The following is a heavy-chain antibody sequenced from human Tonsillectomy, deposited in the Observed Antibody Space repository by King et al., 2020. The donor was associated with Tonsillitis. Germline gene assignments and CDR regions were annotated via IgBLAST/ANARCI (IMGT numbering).Heavy chain of an antibody. Sequence: VQLVESGGGLVQPGGSLRLSCAASGFTFSSYAMSWVRQAPGKGLEWVSAISGSGGSTYYADSVKGRFTISRDNSKNTLYLQMNSLRAEDTAVYYCAKMYFEFWSGRNSFDPWGPGTLCTVSS. CDR1: GFTFSSYA. J-gene: IGHJ5*02. V-gene: IGHV3-23*04. D-gene: IGHD3-3*01. CDR3: AKMYFEFWSGRNSFDP. CDR2: ISGSGGST.